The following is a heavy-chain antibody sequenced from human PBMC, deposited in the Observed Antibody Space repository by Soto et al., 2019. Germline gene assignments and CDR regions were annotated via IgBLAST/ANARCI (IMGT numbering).Heavy chain of an antibody. CDR2: IIPILGIA. D-gene: IGHD6-19*01. J-gene: IGHJ5*02. Sequence: SVKVSCKASGGTFSSYTISWVRQAPGQGLEWMGRIIPILGIANYAQKFQGRVTITADKSTSTAYVELSSLRSEDTAVYYCARADSSGWYPRLDPWGQGTLVTVSS. CDR1: GGTFSSYT. V-gene: IGHV1-69*02. CDR3: ARADSSGWYPRLDP.